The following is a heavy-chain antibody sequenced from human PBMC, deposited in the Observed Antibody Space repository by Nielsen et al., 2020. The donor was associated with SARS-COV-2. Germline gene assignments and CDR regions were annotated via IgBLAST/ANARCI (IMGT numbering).Heavy chain of an antibody. CDR3: ARDLYGDYGFDY. J-gene: IGHJ4*02. D-gene: IGHD4-17*01. CDR1: GFTFSSYA. V-gene: IGHV3-23*01. CDR2: ISGSGGST. Sequence: GESLKISCAASGFTFSSYAMSWVRQAPGKGLEWVSAISGSGGSTYYADSVKGRFTISRDNSKNTLYLQMNSLRAEDTAVYYCARDLYGDYGFDYWGQGTLVTVSS.